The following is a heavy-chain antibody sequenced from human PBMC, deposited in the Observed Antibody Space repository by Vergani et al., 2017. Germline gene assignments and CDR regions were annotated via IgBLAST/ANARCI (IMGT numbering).Heavy chain of an antibody. V-gene: IGHV3-30-3*01. D-gene: IGHD2-2*01. J-gene: IGHJ4*02. CDR1: GFTFSSCA. CDR2: ISYDGSNK. Sequence: QVQLVESGGGVVQPGRSLRLSCAASGFTFSSCAMHWVRQAPGKGLEWVAVISYDGSNKYYADSVKGRFTISRDNSKNTLYLQMNILRAEDTAVYYCATLPVAIGFDYWGQGTLVTVSS. CDR3: ATLPVAIGFDY.